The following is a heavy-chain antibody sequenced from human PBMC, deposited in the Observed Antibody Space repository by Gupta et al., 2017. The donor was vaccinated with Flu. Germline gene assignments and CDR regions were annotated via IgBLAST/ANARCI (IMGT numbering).Heavy chain of an antibody. J-gene: IGHJ4*02. Sequence: PGGSLRLSCAASGLTFSDYAMNWVRQAPGKGLEWVSTVGAGGDRTYYADSVMGRFTISRDNSKNTVYLQMNSLRGDDTAVYYCAKDRSGNPAIDYWGQGTLVTVSA. CDR1: GLTFSDYA. CDR2: VGAGGDRT. V-gene: IGHV3-23*01. D-gene: IGHD6-13*01. CDR3: AKDRSGNPAIDY.